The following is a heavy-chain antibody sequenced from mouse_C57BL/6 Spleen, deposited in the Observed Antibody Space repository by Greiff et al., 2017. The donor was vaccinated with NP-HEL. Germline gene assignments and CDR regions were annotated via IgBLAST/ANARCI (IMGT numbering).Heavy chain of an antibody. V-gene: IGHV1-19*01. J-gene: IGHJ2*01. CDR3: ARKDYSNYGGFDY. CDR1: GYTFTDYY. Sequence: VQLQQSGPVLVKPGASVKMSCKASGYTFTDYYMNWVKQSHGKSLEWIGVINPYNGGTSYNQKFKGKATLTVDKSSSTAYMELNSLTSEDSAVYYCARKDYSNYGGFDYWGQGTTLTVSS. D-gene: IGHD2-5*01. CDR2: INPYNGGT.